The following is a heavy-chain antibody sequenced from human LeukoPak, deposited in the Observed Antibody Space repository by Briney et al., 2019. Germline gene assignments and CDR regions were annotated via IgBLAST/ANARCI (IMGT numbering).Heavy chain of an antibody. CDR3: ARGRVRCSSTSCRHSYNWFDP. J-gene: IGHJ5*02. CDR1: GGSFSGYY. CDR2: INHSGST. Sequence: SETLSLTCAVYGGSFSGYYWSWIRQPPGKGLEWIGEINHSGSTNYNPSLKSRVTVSVDTSKNQFSLKLSSVTAADTAVYYCARGRVRCSSTSCRHSYNWFDPWGQGTLVTVSS. V-gene: IGHV4-34*01. D-gene: IGHD2-2*01.